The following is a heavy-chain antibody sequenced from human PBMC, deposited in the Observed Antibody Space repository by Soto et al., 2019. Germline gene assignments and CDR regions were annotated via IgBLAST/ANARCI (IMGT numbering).Heavy chain of an antibody. CDR1: GYTFTSYA. D-gene: IGHD6-13*01. J-gene: IGHJ4*02. CDR3: ARVYSVNYLGYFDY. CDR2: INAGNGNT. V-gene: IGHV1-3*01. Sequence: ASVKVSCKASGYTFTSYAMHWVRQAPGQRLEWMGWINAGNGNTKYSQKFQGRVTITRDTSASTAYMELSSLTAADTAVYYCARVYSVNYLGYFDYWGQGALVTVSS.